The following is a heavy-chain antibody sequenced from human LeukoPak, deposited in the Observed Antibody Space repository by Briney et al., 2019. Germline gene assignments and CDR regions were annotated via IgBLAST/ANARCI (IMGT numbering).Heavy chain of an antibody. CDR3: ARDMGSVVRGVMHYYYMDV. D-gene: IGHD3-10*01. Sequence: PGGSLRLSCAASGFTFSDYYMSWIRQAPGKGLEWVSYISNSGSTIYYADSVKGRFTISRDNAKNSLNLQMNSLRAEDTAVYYCARDMGSVVRGVMHYYYMDVWGKGTTVTVSS. CDR2: ISNSGSTI. J-gene: IGHJ6*03. CDR1: GFTFSDYY. V-gene: IGHV3-11*04.